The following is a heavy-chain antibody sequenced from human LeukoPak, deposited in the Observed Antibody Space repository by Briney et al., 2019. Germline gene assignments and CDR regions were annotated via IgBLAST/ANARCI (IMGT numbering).Heavy chain of an antibody. CDR2: ISLNGVT. CDR1: GDSITSTNW. CDR3: SRENGAFSPFGY. D-gene: IGHD2-8*01. J-gene: IGHJ4*02. V-gene: IGHV4-4*02. Sequence: SETLSLTCGVSGDSITSTNWWSWVRQTPGQGLECIGEISLNGVTNYNPSLNSRVTMLLDTSRNHLSLNLTSVTAADTAVYYCSRENGAFSPFGYWGQGTLVTVPS.